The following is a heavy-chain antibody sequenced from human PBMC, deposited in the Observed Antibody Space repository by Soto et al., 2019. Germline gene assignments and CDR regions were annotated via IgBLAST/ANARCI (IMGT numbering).Heavy chain of an antibody. CDR3: ARAVRDPPAFDI. CDR2: ISAYNGNT. CDR1: GYTFTSYG. V-gene: IGHV1-18*01. J-gene: IGHJ3*02. Sequence: ASVKVSCKASGYTFTSYGISWVRQAPGQGLEWMGWISAYNGNTNYAQKLQGRVTMTTDTSTSTAYMELRSLRAEDTAVYYCARAVRDPPAFDIWGQGTMVTVSS.